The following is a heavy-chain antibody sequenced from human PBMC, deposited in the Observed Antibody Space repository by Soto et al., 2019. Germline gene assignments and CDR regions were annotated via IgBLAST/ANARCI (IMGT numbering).Heavy chain of an antibody. V-gene: IGHV3-48*03. J-gene: IGHJ3*02. CDR2: ISRSGSPI. D-gene: IGHD4-17*01. CDR1: GFTLSSYE. CDR3: ARVYADYLIDAFDI. Sequence: EAQLVESGGGLVQPGGSLRLSCAAFGFTLSSYEMDWVRQAPGKGLEWVSHISRSGSPIYYADSVKGRFTISRDNAKSSVYLQMNSLRAEDTAIYYCARVYADYLIDAFDIWGQGTMVSVSS.